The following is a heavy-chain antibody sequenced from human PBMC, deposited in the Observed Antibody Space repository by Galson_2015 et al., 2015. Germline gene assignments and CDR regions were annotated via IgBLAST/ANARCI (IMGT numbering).Heavy chain of an antibody. D-gene: IGHD6-13*01. J-gene: IGHJ4*02. CDR1: GFTFSSYG. CDR2: ISYDGTNK. Sequence: SLRLSCAASGFTFSSYGMHWVRQAPGKGLEWVAAISYDGTNKYYGDSVKGRFTISRDNSKNTLYLQMNSLRAEDTAVYYCAKDRYTGYSSSWYEYWGQGTLVTVSS. CDR3: AKDRYTGYSSSWYEY. V-gene: IGHV3-30*18.